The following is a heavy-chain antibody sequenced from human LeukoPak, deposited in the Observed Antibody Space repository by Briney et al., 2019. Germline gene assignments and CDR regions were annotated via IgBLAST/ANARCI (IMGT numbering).Heavy chain of an antibody. J-gene: IGHJ4*02. Sequence: PSETLSLTCTVSGGSISGHYWSWIRQPPGKGLEWIGYIYYSGGAGYNPSLQSRVTISVDTSKNQFSLNLSSVTAADTAVYYCARPRGGYHCGEFHYGGQGPLLTVP. V-gene: IGHV4-59*11. CDR3: ARPRGGYHCGEFHY. CDR1: GGSISGHY. D-gene: IGHD5-18*01. CDR2: IYYSGGA.